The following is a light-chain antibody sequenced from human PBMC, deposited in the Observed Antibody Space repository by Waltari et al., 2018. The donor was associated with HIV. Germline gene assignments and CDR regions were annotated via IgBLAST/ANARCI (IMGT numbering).Light chain of an antibody. CDR2: EDS. CDR1: ALPTTY. CDR3: YSTDSSGNHRV. Sequence: SYDLTQPSSVSVSPGQTARITSPGHALPTTYAYWYQQKSGQAPVLVIYEDSKRPSGIPERFSGSSSGTMATLTISGAQVEDEADYYCYSTDSSGNHRVFGGGTKLTVL. V-gene: IGLV3-10*01. J-gene: IGLJ2*01.